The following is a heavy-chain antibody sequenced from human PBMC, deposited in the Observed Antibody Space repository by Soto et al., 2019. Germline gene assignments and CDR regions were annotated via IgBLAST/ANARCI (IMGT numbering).Heavy chain of an antibody. CDR1: GYTFTGYY. J-gene: IGHJ4*02. D-gene: IGHD5-12*01. Sequence: ASVKVSCKASGYTFTGYYMHWVRQAPGQGLEWMGWINPNSGGTNYAQKFQGRVTMTRDTSISTAYMELSRLRSDDTAVYYCAREVIGVATIEPDYWGQGTLVTVSS. V-gene: IGHV1-2*02. CDR3: AREVIGVATIEPDY. CDR2: INPNSGGT.